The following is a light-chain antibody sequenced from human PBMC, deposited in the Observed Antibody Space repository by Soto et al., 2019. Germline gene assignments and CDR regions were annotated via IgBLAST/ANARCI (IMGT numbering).Light chain of an antibody. CDR3: QHYENTPPSVT. CDR1: HHVSNSY. CDR2: GAS. J-gene: IGKJ3*01. V-gene: IGKV3-20*01. Sequence: EIVLTQSPGTLSLAPGKRATLSCRASHHVSNSYLVWYKQKPGQAPRLLIYGASSMATGIRDSFSDRRSVTDFTLTINKLEPEYFARYYCQHYENTPPSVTLGHGTQVDIK.